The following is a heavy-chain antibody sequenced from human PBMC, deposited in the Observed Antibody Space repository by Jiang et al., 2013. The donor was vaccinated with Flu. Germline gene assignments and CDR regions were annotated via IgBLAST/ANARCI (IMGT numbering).Heavy chain of an antibody. J-gene: IGHJ4*02. CDR1: GGSISSYY. D-gene: IGHD6-19*01. Sequence: GLVKPSETLSLTCTVSGGSISSYYWSWIRQPPGKGLEWIGYMYNSGSTNQNPSLKSRVTISVDTSKNQFSLKLSSVTAADTAVYYCARHRAVAGSSYFDYWGQGTLVTVSS. CDR3: ARHRAVAGSSYFDY. CDR2: MYNSGST. V-gene: IGHV4-59*08.